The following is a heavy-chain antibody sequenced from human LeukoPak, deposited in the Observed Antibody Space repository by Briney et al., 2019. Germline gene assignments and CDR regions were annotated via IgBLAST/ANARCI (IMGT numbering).Heavy chain of an antibody. D-gene: IGHD6-6*01. CDR2: ISSSGSTI. Sequence: GGSLRLSCAASGFTFSDYYMSWIRQAPGKGLEWVSYISSSGSTIYYADSVKGRFTISRDNAKNSLYLQMNSLRAEDTAVYYCARDLSIAARVPGGVDYWGQGTLVTVSS. CDR3: ARDLSIAARVPGGVDY. CDR1: GFTFSDYY. V-gene: IGHV3-11*04. J-gene: IGHJ4*02.